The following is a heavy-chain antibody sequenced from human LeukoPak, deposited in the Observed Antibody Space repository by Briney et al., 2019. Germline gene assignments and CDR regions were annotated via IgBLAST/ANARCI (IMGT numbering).Heavy chain of an antibody. CDR2: ITSSTTNI. D-gene: IGHD2/OR15-2a*01. Sequence: GGSLRLSCAASGFTFSSNSMNWVRQAPGKGLEWVSFITSSTTNIYYADSVKGRFTISRDNAQDSLYLHMSSLRDEDTAVYYCARAPSGENYFPWYFDLWGRGTLVTVSS. CDR1: GFTFSSNS. CDR3: ARAPSGENYFPWYFDL. J-gene: IGHJ2*01. V-gene: IGHV3-48*02.